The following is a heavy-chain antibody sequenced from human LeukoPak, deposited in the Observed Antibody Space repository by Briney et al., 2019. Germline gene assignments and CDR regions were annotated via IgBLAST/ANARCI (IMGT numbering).Heavy chain of an antibody. CDR3: ARGARPVYYYYYMDV. D-gene: IGHD6-6*01. J-gene: IGHJ6*03. CDR1: RGSISSYY. Sequence: SETLSLTCTDSRGSISSYYWSWIRQPPGKGREWIGSIYYRGSTYPNPSLKSRVTISVDTSKNQFSLKLSSVAAADAAVYYCARGARPVYYYYYMDVWGKGTTVTDS. CDR2: IYYRGST. V-gene: IGHV4-59*12.